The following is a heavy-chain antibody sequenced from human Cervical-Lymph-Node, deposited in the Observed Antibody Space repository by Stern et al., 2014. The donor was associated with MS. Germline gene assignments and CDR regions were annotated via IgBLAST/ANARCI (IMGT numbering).Heavy chain of an antibody. D-gene: IGHD6-13*01. CDR3: ARCTRIAAAGGTYWYFDL. J-gene: IGHJ2*01. CDR1: GDSVSSNSAA. Sequence: QVQLQQSGPGLEKPSQTLSLTCAISGDSVSSNSAAWNWIRQCPSRGREWLGRTSYRYKWYNDSAASVKSRITINPDTTENKTSLQLNSVTPEDTAVYYCARCTRIAAAGGTYWYFDLWGRGTLVTVSS. V-gene: IGHV6-1*01. CDR2: TSYRYKWYN.